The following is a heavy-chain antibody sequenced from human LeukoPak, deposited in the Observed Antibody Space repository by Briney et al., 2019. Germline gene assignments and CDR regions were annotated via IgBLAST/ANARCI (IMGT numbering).Heavy chain of an antibody. J-gene: IGHJ4*02. D-gene: IGHD3-3*01. CDR1: GDSVSSNSAA. Sequence: SQTLSLTCAISGDSVSSNSAAWNWIRQSPSRGLEWLGRTYYRSKWYNDYAVSVKSRITINPDTSKNQFSLQLNSVTPEDTAVYYCARDSTYYDFWSGYFDFDYWGQGTLVTASS. CDR2: TYYRSKWYN. CDR3: ARDSTYYDFWSGYFDFDY. V-gene: IGHV6-1*01.